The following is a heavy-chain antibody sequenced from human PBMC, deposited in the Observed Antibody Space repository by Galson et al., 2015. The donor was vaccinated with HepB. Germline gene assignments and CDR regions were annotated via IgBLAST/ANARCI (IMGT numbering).Heavy chain of an antibody. V-gene: IGHV3-30*03. CDR3: ARDRRYCSGGSCLWGFDP. CDR2: ISYDGSNK. Sequence: SLRLSCAASGFTFSSYGMHWVRQAPGKGLEWVAVISYDGSNKYYADSVKGRFTISRDNAKNSLYLQMNSLRAEDTAVYYCARDRRYCSGGSCLWGFDPWGQGTLVTVSS. J-gene: IGHJ5*02. CDR1: GFTFSSYG. D-gene: IGHD2-15*01.